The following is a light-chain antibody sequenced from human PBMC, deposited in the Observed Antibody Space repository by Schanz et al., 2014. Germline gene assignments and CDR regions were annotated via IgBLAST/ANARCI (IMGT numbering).Light chain of an antibody. CDR1: TNYGGSYNL. CDR2: EGI. V-gene: IGLV2-23*01. Sequence: QSALTQPASVSGSPGQSITISCTATTNYGGSYNLVSWYQQSPGKAPQLMIYEGIKRPSGVSDRFSGSKSGNSASLTISGLQAEDEGDYYCCSYAGSSSLVFGGGTKLPVL. J-gene: IGLJ3*02. CDR3: CSYAGSSSLV.